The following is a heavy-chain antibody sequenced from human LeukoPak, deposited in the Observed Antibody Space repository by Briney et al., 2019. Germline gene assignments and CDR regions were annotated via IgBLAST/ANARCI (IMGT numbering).Heavy chain of an antibody. CDR3: ARGDWDWEQRGYYFSMDV. CDR1: GGTFSSYA. CDR2: VIPVIGIA. D-gene: IGHD6-25*01. V-gene: IGHV1-69*04. Sequence: GASVKVSCKASGGTFSSYAISWVRQAPGQGLEWMGRVIPVIGIANYAQKFQGKVTITADKSTSTAYMELSSLRSEDTAVYYCARGDWDWEQRGYYFSMDVWGQGTTVTVSS. J-gene: IGHJ6*02.